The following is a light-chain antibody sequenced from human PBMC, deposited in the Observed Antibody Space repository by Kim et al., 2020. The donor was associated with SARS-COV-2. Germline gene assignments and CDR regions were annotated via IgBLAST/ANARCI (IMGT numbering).Light chain of an antibody. J-gene: IGLJ2*01. Sequence: QSALTQPASVSGSPGQSITISCTGTSSDIGGYNYVSWYQQHPDKAPKLMIYGVDNRPSGVSNRFSGSKSGNTASLTISGLQAEDEADYYCSSYTSSTTLVFGGGTQLTVL. CDR2: GVD. CDR3: SSYTSSTTLV. V-gene: IGLV2-14*03. CDR1: SSDIGGYNY.